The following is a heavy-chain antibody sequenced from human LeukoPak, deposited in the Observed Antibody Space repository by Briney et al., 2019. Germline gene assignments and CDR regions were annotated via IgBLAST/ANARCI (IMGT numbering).Heavy chain of an antibody. CDR3: ARHRAYSSSSPFDY. J-gene: IGHJ4*02. D-gene: IGHD6-6*01. V-gene: IGHV4-59*08. CDR2: IYYTGST. CDR1: GGSISSYY. Sequence: SETLSLTCTVSGGSISSYYWSWIRQPAGEGLEGIGYIYYTGSTNYNPSLKSRVTMFVDMSKNQFSLRLSSVTAADTAVYYCARHRAYSSSSPFDYWGQGTLVTVSS.